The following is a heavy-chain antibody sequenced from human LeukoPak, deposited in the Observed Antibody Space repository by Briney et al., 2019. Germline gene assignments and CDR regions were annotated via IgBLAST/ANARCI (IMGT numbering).Heavy chain of an antibody. CDR3: ARVGYYYYYGMDV. V-gene: IGHV4-30-2*01. J-gene: IGHJ6*02. CDR2: IYHSGST. CDR1: GGSISSGGYY. Sequence: KPSQTLSLTCTVSGGSISSGGYYWSWIRQPPGKGLEWTGYIYHSGSTYYNPSLKSRVTISVDTSKNQFSLKLSSVTAADTAVYYCARVGYYYYYGMDVWGQGTTVTVSS.